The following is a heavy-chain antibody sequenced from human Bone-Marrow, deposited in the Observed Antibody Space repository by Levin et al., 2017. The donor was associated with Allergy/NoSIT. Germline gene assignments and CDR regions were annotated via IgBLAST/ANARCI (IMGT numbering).Heavy chain of an antibody. CDR2: ISSSGNYI. D-gene: IGHD6-19*01. CDR1: GFTFSTYT. Sequence: PGGSLRLSCAASGFTFSTYTMNWVRQAPRKGLEWVSSISSSGNYIYYADSVKGRFTISRDNANNSLYLQINSLRAEDTAVYYCARFKWGVAGTNGMDVWGQGTTVTVSS. CDR3: ARFKWGVAGTNGMDV. J-gene: IGHJ6*02. V-gene: IGHV3-21*06.